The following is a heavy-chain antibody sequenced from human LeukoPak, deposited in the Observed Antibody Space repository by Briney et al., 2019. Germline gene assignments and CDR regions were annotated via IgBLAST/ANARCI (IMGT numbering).Heavy chain of an antibody. V-gene: IGHV1-46*01. Sequence: GASVKVSCKASGYTFTSYYMHWVRQAPGQGLEWTGIINPSGGSTSYAQKFQGRVTMTRDMSTSTVYMELSSLRSEDTAVYYCARDGHNSPSAQGFDYWGQGTLVTVSS. CDR2: INPSGGST. D-gene: IGHD5-24*01. CDR1: GYTFTSYY. J-gene: IGHJ4*02. CDR3: ARDGHNSPSAQGFDY.